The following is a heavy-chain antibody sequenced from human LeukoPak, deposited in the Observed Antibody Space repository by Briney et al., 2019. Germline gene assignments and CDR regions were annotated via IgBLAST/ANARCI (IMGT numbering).Heavy chain of an antibody. CDR1: GGTFSIYA. J-gene: IGHJ5*02. CDR2: IIPILGIA. V-gene: IGHV1-69*04. CDR3: ASHSSWYRYWFDP. D-gene: IGHD6-13*01. Sequence: ASVTVSCKASGGTFSIYAISWVRQAPGQGLEWMGRIIPILGIANYAQKFQGRVTITADKSTSTAYMELSSLRSEDTAVYYCASHSSWYRYWFDPWGQGTLVTVSS.